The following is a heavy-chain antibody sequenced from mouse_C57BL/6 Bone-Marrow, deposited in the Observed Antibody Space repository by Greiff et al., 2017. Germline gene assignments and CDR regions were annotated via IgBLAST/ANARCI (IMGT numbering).Heavy chain of an antibody. CDR1: GFSLTSYG. V-gene: IGHV2-2*01. CDR3: ARKNWDFAWFAY. CDR2: IWSGGST. Sequence: QVQLKESGPGLVQPSQSLSITCTVSGFSLTSYGVHWVRQSPGKGLEWLGVIWSGGSTDYNAAFISRLSISKDNSKSQVFFKMNSLQADDTAIYYCARKNWDFAWFAYWGQGTLVTVSA. D-gene: IGHD4-1*01. J-gene: IGHJ3*01.